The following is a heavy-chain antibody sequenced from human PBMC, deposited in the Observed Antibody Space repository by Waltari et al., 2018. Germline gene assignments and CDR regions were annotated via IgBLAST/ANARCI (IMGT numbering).Heavy chain of an antibody. CDR3: ARSPRGMIAAAGHFDY. V-gene: IGHV4-38-2*01. Sequence: QVQLQESGPGLVKPSETLSLTCAVSGYSISSGYYWGWLRQPPGKGLEWIGSIYHSGSTYYNPSLKSRVTISADTSKNQFSLKLSSVTAADTAVYYCARSPRGMIAAAGHFDYWGQGTLVTVSS. J-gene: IGHJ4*02. D-gene: IGHD6-13*01. CDR1: GYSISSGYY. CDR2: IYHSGST.